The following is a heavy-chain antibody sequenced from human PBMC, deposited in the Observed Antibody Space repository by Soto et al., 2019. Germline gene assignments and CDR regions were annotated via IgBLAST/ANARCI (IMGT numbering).Heavy chain of an antibody. CDR2: INQSGAT. J-gene: IGHJ4*02. Sequence: SETLSLTCAAYGGPFSGFYWSWIRQPPGKELEWIGEINQSGATNYNPSLKSRVTMSVDTSKNQFSLNLRSLTAADTAMYYWARFRRGPSGLFDKHWGPGTLVTVSS. V-gene: IGHV4-34*01. CDR3: ARFRRGPSGLFDKH. CDR1: GGPFSGFY. D-gene: IGHD3-10*01.